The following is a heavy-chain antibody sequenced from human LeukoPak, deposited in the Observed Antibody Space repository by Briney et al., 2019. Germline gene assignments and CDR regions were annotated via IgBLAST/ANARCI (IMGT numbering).Heavy chain of an antibody. J-gene: IGHJ3*02. V-gene: IGHV4-4*07. D-gene: IGHD5-18*01. CDR2: IYSSGST. CDR1: GGSISSYY. Sequence: SETLSLTCTVSGGSISSYYWSWIRQPAGTGLEWIGRIYSSGSTTYNPSLKSRVTMSVDTSNNQFSLKLSSATAADTAVYYCARETASQRRAFDIWGRGTMVTVSS. CDR3: ARETASQRRAFDI.